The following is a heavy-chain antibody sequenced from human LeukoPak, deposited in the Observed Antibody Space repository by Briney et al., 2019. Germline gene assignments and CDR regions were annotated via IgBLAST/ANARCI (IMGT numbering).Heavy chain of an antibody. V-gene: IGHV3-74*03. CDR1: GFTFNDYW. Sequence: GGSLRLSCVGSGFTFNDYWIHWVRQAPGKGLVWVSAIKTDGSAMQYADSVKGRFAISRDNAKNTVYLQMNSLRAEDTAVYYCASLGYCSSTSCLNYGYYMDVWGKGTTVTISS. CDR3: ASLGYCSSTSCLNYGYYMDV. CDR2: IKTDGSAM. D-gene: IGHD2-2*01. J-gene: IGHJ6*03.